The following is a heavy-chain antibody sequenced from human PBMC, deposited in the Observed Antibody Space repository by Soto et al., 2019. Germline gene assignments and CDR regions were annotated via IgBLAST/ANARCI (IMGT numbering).Heavy chain of an antibody. CDR1: GFTFSSYG. CDR3: AKDVAPSYYYDSSGYYPI. Sequence: PGGSLRLSCAASGFTFSSYGMHWVRQAPGKGLEWVAVISYDGSNKYYADSVKGRFTISRDNSKNTLYLQMNSLRAEDTAVYYCAKDVAPSYYYDSSGYYPIWGQGTVVTVSS. D-gene: IGHD3-22*01. J-gene: IGHJ4*02. V-gene: IGHV3-30*18. CDR2: ISYDGSNK.